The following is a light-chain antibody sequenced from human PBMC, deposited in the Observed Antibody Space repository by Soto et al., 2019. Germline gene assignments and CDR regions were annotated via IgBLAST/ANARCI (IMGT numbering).Light chain of an antibody. J-gene: IGKJ4*01. CDR2: AAS. CDR1: QSISSN. Sequence: MTQSPSSLSASVGDRVTITCRASQSISSNLNWYQQKVGQTPRLLIYAASTLQSEVPPSLSGSGSGTEFTLAISGLQREDSATYDGQQCQSAALTFGGGTKIQI. V-gene: IGKV1-39*01. CDR3: QQCQSAALT.